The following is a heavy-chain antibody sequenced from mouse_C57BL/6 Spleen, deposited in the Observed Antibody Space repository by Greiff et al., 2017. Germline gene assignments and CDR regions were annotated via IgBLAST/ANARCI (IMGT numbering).Heavy chain of an antibody. J-gene: IGHJ3*01. V-gene: IGHV5-17*01. CDR3: SRVTTVVAPFAY. CDR2: ISSGSSTI. CDR1: GFTFSDYG. D-gene: IGHD1-1*01. Sequence: EVTLVESGGGLVKPGGSLKLSCAASGFTFSDYGMHWVRQAPEKGLEWVAYISSGSSTIYYAETVKGRFTISRDDAKNTLFLQMTSLRSVDTAMYYCSRVTTVVAPFAYWGQGTLFTVSA.